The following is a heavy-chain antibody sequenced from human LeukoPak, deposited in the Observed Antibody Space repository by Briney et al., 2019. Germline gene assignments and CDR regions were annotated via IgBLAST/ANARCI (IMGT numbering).Heavy chain of an antibody. CDR1: GFTFSSYS. CDR3: ARSQLRSYAFDI. J-gene: IGHJ3*02. Sequence: KPGGSLRLSCAASGFTFSSYSMNWVRQAPGKGLEWVSSISSSSSYIYYADSVKGRFTISRDNAKNSLYLQMNSLRAEDTAVYYCARSQLRSYAFDIWGQGTMVTVSS. V-gene: IGHV3-21*01. D-gene: IGHD2/OR15-2a*01. CDR2: ISSSSSYI.